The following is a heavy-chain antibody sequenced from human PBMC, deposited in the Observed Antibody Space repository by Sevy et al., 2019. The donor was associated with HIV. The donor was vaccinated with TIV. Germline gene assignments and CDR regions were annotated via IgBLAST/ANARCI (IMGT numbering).Heavy chain of an antibody. CDR2: ISAYNGNT. Sequence: ASVNVSCKASGYTFTSYGISWVRQAPGQGLEWMGWISAYNGNTNYAQKLQGRVTMTTDTSTSTAYMELRSLRSDDTAVYYCASASNDFWSGYYFYWGQGTLVTVSS. D-gene: IGHD3-3*01. CDR3: ASASNDFWSGYYFY. J-gene: IGHJ4*02. CDR1: GYTFTSYG. V-gene: IGHV1-18*01.